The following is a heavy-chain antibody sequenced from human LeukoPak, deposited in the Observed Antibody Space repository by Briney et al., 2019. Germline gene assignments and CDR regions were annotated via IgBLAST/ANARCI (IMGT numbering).Heavy chain of an antibody. CDR3: AKGVTMVRGVPDY. CDR2: ISGSGGST. D-gene: IGHD3-10*01. Sequence: PGGSLRLSCAASGFTFSSYAMSWVRQAPGKGLEWVSAISGSGGSTYYADSVKGRFAISRDNSKNTLYLQMNSLGAEDTAVYYCAKGVTMVRGVPDYWGQGTLVTVSS. V-gene: IGHV3-23*01. J-gene: IGHJ4*02. CDR1: GFTFSSYA.